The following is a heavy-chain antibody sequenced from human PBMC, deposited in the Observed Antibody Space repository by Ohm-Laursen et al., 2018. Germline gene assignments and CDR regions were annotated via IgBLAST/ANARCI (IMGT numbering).Heavy chain of an antibody. Sequence: TLSLTCSVSGGSTSSYYWTWIRQPPGKGLEWIGYIYYSGNTNYNPSLKSRVTISVDTSKNQISLKLTSVTAADTAVYYCARGLIEYWGQGTLVTVSS. J-gene: IGHJ4*02. CDR2: IYYSGNT. CDR3: ARGLIEY. V-gene: IGHV4-59*01. D-gene: IGHD3-16*01. CDR1: GGSTSSYY.